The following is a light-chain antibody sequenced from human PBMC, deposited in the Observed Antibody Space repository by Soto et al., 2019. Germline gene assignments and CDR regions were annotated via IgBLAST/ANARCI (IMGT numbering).Light chain of an antibody. CDR3: QQDDKLLRFT. V-gene: IGKV1-33*01. CDR1: QDISNY. J-gene: IGKJ3*01. CDR2: DAS. Sequence: DIQMTQSPSSLSASVGDRVTITCQASQDISNYLNWYQQKPGKAPKLLIYDASNLETGVPSRFIGSGSGTDYTFTISSLQPEDIATDYCQQDDKLLRFTFGPGTKVDIK.